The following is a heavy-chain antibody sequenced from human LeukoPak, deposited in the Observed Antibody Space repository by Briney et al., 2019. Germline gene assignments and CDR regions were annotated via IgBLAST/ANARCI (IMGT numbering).Heavy chain of an antibody. CDR2: MNPNSGNT. Sequence: ASVKVFCKASGGSFSSYGFSWVRQAPGQGLEWMGWMNPNSGNTGYAQKFQGRVTITRNTSISTAYMELSSLRSEDTAVYYCARWGDYGSGSYYRGMDAFDIWGQGTMVTVSS. J-gene: IGHJ3*02. D-gene: IGHD3-10*01. V-gene: IGHV1-8*03. CDR1: GGSFSSYG. CDR3: ARWGDYGSGSYYRGMDAFDI.